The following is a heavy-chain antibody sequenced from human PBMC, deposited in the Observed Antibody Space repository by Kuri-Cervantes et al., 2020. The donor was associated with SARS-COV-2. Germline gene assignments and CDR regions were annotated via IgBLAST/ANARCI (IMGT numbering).Heavy chain of an antibody. CDR3: ARDPKLGLPPA. CDR2: ISSSSSYI. CDR1: GFTFSSYS. J-gene: IGHJ5*02. Sequence: GESLKISCAASGFTFSSYSMNWVRQAPGKGLEWVSSISSSSSYIYYADSVKGRFTISRDNAKNSLYLQMNSLRAKDTAVYYCARDPKLGLPPAWGQGTLVTVSS. V-gene: IGHV3-21*01. D-gene: IGHD1-7*01.